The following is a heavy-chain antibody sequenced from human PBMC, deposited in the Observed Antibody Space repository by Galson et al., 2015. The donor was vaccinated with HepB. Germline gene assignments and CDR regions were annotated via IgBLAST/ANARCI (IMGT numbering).Heavy chain of an antibody. V-gene: IGHV3-74*03. J-gene: IGHJ6*02. D-gene: IGHD3-22*01. CDR2: INNDESGV. Sequence: SLRLSCAASGFPFSIYWMHWVRQPPGKGLEWVSRINNDESGVAYADSVKGRFIAARDNAKRMLYLQMNSLRAEDTAVYYCARDLLYDSSGYSYGMDVWGQGTTVTVSS. CDR1: GFPFSIYW. CDR3: ARDLLYDSSGYSYGMDV.